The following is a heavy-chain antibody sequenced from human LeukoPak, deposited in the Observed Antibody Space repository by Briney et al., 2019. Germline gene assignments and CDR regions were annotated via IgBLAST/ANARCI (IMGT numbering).Heavy chain of an antibody. D-gene: IGHD3-22*01. J-gene: IGHJ4*02. CDR2: ISNSEST. CDR3: ARGPYQGRRGYYSY. V-gene: IGHV4-34*01. CDR1: GWSFSDYY. Sequence: SETLSLTCAVYGWSFSDYYWTWIRQSPGKGLEWIGEISNSESTNHYPSPKSRLTISVDTSNNQISLKLSTVTAADTAVYYCARGPYQGRRGYYSYWGQGNRVTVSS.